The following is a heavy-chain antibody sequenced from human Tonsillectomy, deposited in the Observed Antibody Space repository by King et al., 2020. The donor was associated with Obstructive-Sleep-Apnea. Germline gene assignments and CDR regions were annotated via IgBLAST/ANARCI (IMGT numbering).Heavy chain of an antibody. Sequence: QLQESGPGLVKPSETLSLTCPVSGGSISTSIYSWAWIRQSPGKGLEWIGSGYHRGSTYYNASLNSRVTISADTSQKQFSRKLRSLTAAETAVYYCAKSLYYYDTSGRHDAFDIWGQGTMVTVSS. CDR2: GYHRGST. D-gene: IGHD3-22*01. CDR1: GGSISTSIYS. J-gene: IGHJ3*02. CDR3: AKSLYYYDTSGRHDAFDI. V-gene: IGHV4-39*07.